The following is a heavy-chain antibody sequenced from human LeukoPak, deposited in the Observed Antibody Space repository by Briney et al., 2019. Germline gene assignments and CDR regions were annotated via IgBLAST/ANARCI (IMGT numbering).Heavy chain of an antibody. CDR2: IYSGGST. D-gene: IGHD4-17*01. Sequence: GGSLRLSCAASGFTFSSYAMSWVRQAPGKGLEWVSVIYSGGSTYYADSVKGRFTISRDNSKNTLYLQMNSLRAEDTAVYYCARCSTVTNAFDIWGQGTMVTVSS. CDR3: ARCSTVTNAFDI. CDR1: GFTFSSYA. J-gene: IGHJ3*02. V-gene: IGHV3-66*01.